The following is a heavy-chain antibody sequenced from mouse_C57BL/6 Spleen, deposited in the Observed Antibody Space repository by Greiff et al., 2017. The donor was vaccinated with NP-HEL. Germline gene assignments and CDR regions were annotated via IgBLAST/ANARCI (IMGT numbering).Heavy chain of an antibody. V-gene: IGHV1-19*01. CDR3: ARRQLRYFDY. J-gene: IGHJ2*01. CDR1: GYTFTDYY. D-gene: IGHD1-1*01. Sequence: EVKLMESGPVLVKPGASVKMSCKASGYTFTDYYMNWVKQSHGKSLEWIGVINPYNGGTSYNQKFKGKATLTVDKSSSTAYMELNSLTSEDSAVYYCARRQLRYFDYWGQGTTLTVSS. CDR2: INPYNGGT.